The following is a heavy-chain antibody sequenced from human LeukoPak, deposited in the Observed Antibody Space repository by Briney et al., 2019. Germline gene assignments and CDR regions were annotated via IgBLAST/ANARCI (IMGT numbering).Heavy chain of an antibody. V-gene: IGHV4-4*08. CDR3: AKEFWNSRSGNLQAFDI. CDR1: GGSFSGYY. D-gene: IGHD3-10*01. Sequence: PSETLSLTCAVYGGSFSGYYWSWIRQPPGKGLEWIGYIYTSGSTKYNPSLKSRVTISVDTSKNQFSLRLSSVTAADTAVYYCAKEFWNSRSGNLQAFDIWGQGTMVTVSA. J-gene: IGHJ3*02. CDR2: IYTSGST.